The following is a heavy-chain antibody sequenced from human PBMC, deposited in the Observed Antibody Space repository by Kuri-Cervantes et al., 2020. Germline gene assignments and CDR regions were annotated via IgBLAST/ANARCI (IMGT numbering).Heavy chain of an antibody. CDR2: ITPNSGGT. Sequence: ASVKVSCKASGYTFTGYYIHWVRQAPGQGLEWMGWITPNSGGTNYAQKFQHRVAMTRGTSISTAYMELSRLRSDDTAVYYCARDNRAAGNYFYYYMDVWGKGTTVTVSS. CDR1: GYTFTGYY. J-gene: IGHJ6*03. CDR3: ARDNRAAGNYFYYYMDV. D-gene: IGHD6-13*01. V-gene: IGHV1-2*02.